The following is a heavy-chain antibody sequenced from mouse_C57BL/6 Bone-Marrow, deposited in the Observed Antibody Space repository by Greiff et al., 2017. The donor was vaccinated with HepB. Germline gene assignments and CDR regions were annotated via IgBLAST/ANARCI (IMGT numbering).Heavy chain of an antibody. J-gene: IGHJ1*03. CDR3: TSNWDGDWYFDV. CDR1: GFNIKDDY. V-gene: IGHV14-4*01. D-gene: IGHD4-1*01. CDR2: IDPENGDT. Sequence: EVQRVESGAELVRPGASVKLSCTASGFNIKDDYMHWVKQRPEQGLEWIGWIDPENGDTEYASKFQGKATITADTSSNTAYLQLSSLTSEDTAVYYCTSNWDGDWYFDVWGTGTTVTVSS.